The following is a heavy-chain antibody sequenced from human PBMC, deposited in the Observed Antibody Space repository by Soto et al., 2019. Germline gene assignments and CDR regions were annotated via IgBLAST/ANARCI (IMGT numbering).Heavy chain of an antibody. D-gene: IGHD2-2*02. CDR3: ARVCSSTSCYRSWFDP. Sequence: QVQLVQSGAEVKKPGSSVKVSCKASGGTFSSYAISWVRQAPGQGLEWMGGIIPIFGTANYAQKFQGRVTITAYKSTSTAYMKLSRRRSEDTAVYYCARVCSSTSCYRSWFDPWGKGTLVTVSS. V-gene: IGHV1-69*06. CDR2: IIPIFGTA. J-gene: IGHJ5*02. CDR1: GGTFSSYA.